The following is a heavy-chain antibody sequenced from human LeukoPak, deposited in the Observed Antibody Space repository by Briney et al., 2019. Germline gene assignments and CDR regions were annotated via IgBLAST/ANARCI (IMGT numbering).Heavy chain of an antibody. CDR1: SGSVSSSGYY. D-gene: IGHD3-22*01. CDR3: ARGGSGYYLDAFDI. Sequence: PSETLSLTCTVSSGSVSSSGYYWGWIRQPPGKGLEWIGSFYYPASTYYNPSLKSRVTISVDTSKNQFSLRLSSVTAADTAMYYCARGGSGYYLDAFDIWGQGTMVTVSS. V-gene: IGHV4-39*07. J-gene: IGHJ3*02. CDR2: FYYPAST.